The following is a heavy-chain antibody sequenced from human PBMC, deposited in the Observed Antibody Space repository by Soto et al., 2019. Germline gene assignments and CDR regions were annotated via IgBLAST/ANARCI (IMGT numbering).Heavy chain of an antibody. J-gene: IGHJ3*02. CDR3: ARGGYGDYQEGAFDI. CDR1: GFTFSSYS. CDR2: ILSTSSFI. V-gene: IGHV3-21*01. Sequence: ESGGGLVKPGGSLRLSCAASGFTFSSYSMNWVRQAPGKGLEWVSSILSTSSFIYYADSVKGRFTISRDNAKNSLSLQMNSLRAEDTALYYCARGGYGDYQEGAFDIWGQGTMVTVSS. D-gene: IGHD4-17*01.